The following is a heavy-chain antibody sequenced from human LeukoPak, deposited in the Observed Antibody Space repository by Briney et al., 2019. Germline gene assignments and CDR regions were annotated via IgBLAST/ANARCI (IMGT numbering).Heavy chain of an antibody. CDR1: EFTFSSYA. V-gene: IGHV3-23*01. D-gene: IGHD6-13*01. J-gene: IGHJ4*02. Sequence: GGSLRLSCAASEFTFSSYAMNWIRQSPGKGLQWVSRISGTGGRTSYADSVKGRFTISRDNSKNTLFLQMNNLRTEDTAVYYCAKWGGRETDSNTWYGPLDHWGRGTLGTVS. CDR2: ISGTGGRT. CDR3: AKWGGRETDSNTWYGPLDH.